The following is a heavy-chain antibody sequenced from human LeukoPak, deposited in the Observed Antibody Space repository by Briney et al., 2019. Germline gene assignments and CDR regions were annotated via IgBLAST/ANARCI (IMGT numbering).Heavy chain of an antibody. D-gene: IGHD1-26*01. CDR1: GGSISSGDYY. V-gene: IGHV4-30-4*01. Sequence: SQTLSLTCTVSGGSISSGDYYWSWIRQPPGKGLEWIGYIYYSGSTYYNPSLKSRVTISVDTSKNQFSLKLSSVTAADTAVYYCAREADYSGSYYFDPWGQGTLVTVSS. J-gene: IGHJ5*02. CDR2: IYYSGST. CDR3: AREADYSGSYYFDP.